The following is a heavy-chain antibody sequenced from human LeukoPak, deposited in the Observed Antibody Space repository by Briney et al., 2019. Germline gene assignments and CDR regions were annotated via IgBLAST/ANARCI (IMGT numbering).Heavy chain of an antibody. CDR3: AKDLAGTTSYYYYGMDV. D-gene: IGHD1-7*01. Sequence: RSGGSLRLSCAASGFTFSSYAMSWVRQAPGKGLEWVSAISGSGGSTYYADSVKGRFTISRDNSKDTLYPQMNSLRAEDTAVYYCAKDLAGTTSYYYYGMDVWGQGTTVTVSS. J-gene: IGHJ6*02. CDR2: ISGSGGST. V-gene: IGHV3-23*01. CDR1: GFTFSSYA.